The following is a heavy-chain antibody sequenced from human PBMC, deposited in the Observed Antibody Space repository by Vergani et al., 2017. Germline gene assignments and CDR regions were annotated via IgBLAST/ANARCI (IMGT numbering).Heavy chain of an antibody. CDR3: ARGSTHWKQGGFDI. Sequence: QVQLQESGPGLVKPSQTLSLTCAVSGDSIFSGNYYWNWIRQPAENELEWIGRIYTTGSTDYNPSLKSRVTMSLDSSRSHFSLRLSSVTAADTAIYFCARGSTHWKQGGFDIWGHGTKVTVSS. V-gene: IGHV4-61*02. CDR2: IYTTGST. J-gene: IGHJ3*02. CDR1: GDSIFSGNYY. D-gene: IGHD1-1*01.